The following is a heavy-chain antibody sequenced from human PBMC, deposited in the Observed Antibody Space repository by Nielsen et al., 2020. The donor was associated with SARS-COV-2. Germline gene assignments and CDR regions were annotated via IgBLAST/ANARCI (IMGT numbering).Heavy chain of an antibody. J-gene: IGHJ6*02. CDR3: ARDITVAGTALTRAYYYYYYGMDV. D-gene: IGHD6-19*01. Sequence: VRQAPGKGLEWVAVIWYDGSNKYYADSVKGRFTISGDNSKNTPYLQMNSLRAEDTAVYYCARDITVAGTALTRAYYYYYYGMDVWGQGTTVTVSS. V-gene: IGHV3-33*01. CDR2: IWYDGSNK.